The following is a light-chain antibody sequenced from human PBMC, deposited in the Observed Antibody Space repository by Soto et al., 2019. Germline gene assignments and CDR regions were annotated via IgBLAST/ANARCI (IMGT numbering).Light chain of an antibody. V-gene: IGLV1-51*01. J-gene: IGLJ1*01. CDR1: SANIGGNS. CDR2: DDN. Sequence: QSVLTQPHSVSAAPGQQVTISCSGSSANIGGNSVSWYQQLPGTAPKLLLYDDNKRPSGIPDRFSGSKSGTSATLGITGFQTGDEADYYCGSWDSSLSAYVFGTGTKVTVL. CDR3: GSWDSSLSAYV.